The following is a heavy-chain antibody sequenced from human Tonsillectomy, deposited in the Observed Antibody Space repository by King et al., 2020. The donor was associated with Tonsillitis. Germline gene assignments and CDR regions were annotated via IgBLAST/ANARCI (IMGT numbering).Heavy chain of an antibody. J-gene: IGHJ4*02. CDR3: RGAYYESSGYYYFVY. V-gene: IGHV4-34*01. D-gene: IGHD3-22*01. CDR2: INHSGST. Sequence: VQLPQWGAGLLKPSETLSLTCAVYGGSFSGYYWSWIRQPPGKGLEWIGEINHSGSTNYNPSLKSRVTVSVDTSKNQFSLKLSSVTAADTAVYYCRGAYYESSGYYYFVYWGQGTLVTVSS. CDR1: GGSFSGYY.